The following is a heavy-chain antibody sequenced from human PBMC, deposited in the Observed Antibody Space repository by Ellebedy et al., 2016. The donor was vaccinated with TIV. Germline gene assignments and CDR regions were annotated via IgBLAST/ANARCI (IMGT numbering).Heavy chain of an antibody. CDR3: ARGSRSYRGTIFHHYYYYGMDV. CDR1: GYTFTAYA. D-gene: IGHD3-3*01. Sequence: ASVKVSCXASGYTFTAYAIHWVRQAPGHSLEWMGWINGGNGDTKYSQKFQGRVTMTTDTSTSTAYMELRSLRSDDTAVYYCARGSRSYRGTIFHHYYYYGMDVWGQGTTVTVSS. V-gene: IGHV1-3*01. J-gene: IGHJ6*02. CDR2: INGGNGDT.